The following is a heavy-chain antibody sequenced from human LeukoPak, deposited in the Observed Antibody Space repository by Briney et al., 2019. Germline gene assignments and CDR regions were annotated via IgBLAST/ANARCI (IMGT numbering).Heavy chain of an antibody. Sequence: PSETLSLTCTVSGGSIGSSSYDWGWIRQPPGKGLEWIGSIYYSGSTYYNPSLKSRFTISVDTSKNQFSLKLSSVTAADTAVYYCARGVVVTASPYYFDYWGQGTLVTVSS. J-gene: IGHJ4*02. CDR1: GGSIGSSSYD. V-gene: IGHV4-39*01. CDR3: ARGVVVTASPYYFDY. D-gene: IGHD2-21*02. CDR2: IYYSGST.